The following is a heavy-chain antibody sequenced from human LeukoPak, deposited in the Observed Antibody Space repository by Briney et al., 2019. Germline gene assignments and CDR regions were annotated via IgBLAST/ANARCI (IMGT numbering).Heavy chain of an antibody. CDR2: INPNSGGT. V-gene: IGHV1-2*02. J-gene: IGHJ4*02. Sequence: ASVKVSCKASGYTFTGYYMHWVRQAPGQGLEWMGWINPNSGGTNYAQKFQGRVTMTRDTSISTAYMELSRLRSDDTAVYYCARDQGAPIRYFDWLLSNGPFDDRGQDTLVTVSS. CDR1: GYTFTGYY. CDR3: ARDQGAPIRYFDWLLSNGPFDD. D-gene: IGHD3-9*01.